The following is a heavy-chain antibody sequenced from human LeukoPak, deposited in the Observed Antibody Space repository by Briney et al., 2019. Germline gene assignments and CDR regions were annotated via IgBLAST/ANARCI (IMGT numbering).Heavy chain of an antibody. CDR2: IYYSGST. CDR3: ARVYGSGSYVLS. Sequence: SETLSLTCTVSGDSISGFYWSWIRQPPGKGLEWIGYIYYSGSTNYNPSLKSRVTISVDTSKSQFSLKLSSVTAADTAVYYCARVYGSGSYVLSWGQGTLVTVSS. D-gene: IGHD3-10*01. V-gene: IGHV4-59*08. J-gene: IGHJ4*02. CDR1: GDSISGFY.